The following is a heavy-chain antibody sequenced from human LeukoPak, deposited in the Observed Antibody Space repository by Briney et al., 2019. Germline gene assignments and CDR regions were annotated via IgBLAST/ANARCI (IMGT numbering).Heavy chain of an antibody. D-gene: IGHD3-10*01. CDR1: GFTVSSNS. V-gene: IGHV3-66*03. J-gene: IGHJ6*03. CDR2: IYSDNT. Sequence: GGSLRLSCTVSGFTVSSNSMSWVRQAPGKGLEWVSFIYSDNTHYSDSVKGRFTISRDNSKNTLYLQMNSLRAEDTAVYYCARGREVWFGEAMVHMDVWGKGTTVTVSS. CDR3: ARGREVWFGEAMVHMDV.